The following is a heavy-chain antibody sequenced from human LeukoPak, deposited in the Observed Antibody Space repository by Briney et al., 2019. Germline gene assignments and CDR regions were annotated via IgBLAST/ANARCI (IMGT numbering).Heavy chain of an antibody. CDR2: MNQDGSEK. CDR3: ARDDSGPDY. Sequence: GGSLGHSCAASGFTFSSYWMSWVRQAPGKGLEWVANMNQDGSEKYYVDSVKGRFTISRDNAENSLYLQMNSLRAEDTAVYYCARDDSGPDYWGQGTLVTVS. CDR1: GFTFSSYW. D-gene: IGHD6-19*01. V-gene: IGHV3-7*01. J-gene: IGHJ4*02.